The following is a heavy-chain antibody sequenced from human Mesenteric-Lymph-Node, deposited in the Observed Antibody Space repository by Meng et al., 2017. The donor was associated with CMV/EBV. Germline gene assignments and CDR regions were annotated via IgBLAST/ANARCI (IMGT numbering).Heavy chain of an antibody. D-gene: IGHD4-11*01. Sequence: SETLSLTCAVYGGSFSGYYWSWIRQPPGKGLEWIGEINHSGSTNYNPSLKSRVTISVDTSKNQFSLNLSSVTAADTAVYYCARGHYSNYVLFYYYYGMDVWGQGTTVTVSS. CDR3: ARGHYSNYVLFYYYYGMDV. CDR2: INHSGST. J-gene: IGHJ6*02. V-gene: IGHV4-34*01. CDR1: GGSFSGYY.